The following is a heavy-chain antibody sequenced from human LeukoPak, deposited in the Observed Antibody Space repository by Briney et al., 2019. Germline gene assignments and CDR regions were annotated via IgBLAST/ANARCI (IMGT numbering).Heavy chain of an antibody. J-gene: IGHJ5*02. CDR1: GFTFSGYV. CDR3: ARGPQFSGPGWFDP. CDR2: ITFSSSHI. D-gene: IGHD3-10*01. V-gene: IGHV3-21*01. Sequence: EGSLRLSCAASGFTFSGYVMTWVRQAPGKGLECVSSITFSSSHIYYADSVKGRFTISRDNTKDSLYLQMNSLRAEDTAIYYCARGPQFSGPGWFDPWGQGTLVTVSS.